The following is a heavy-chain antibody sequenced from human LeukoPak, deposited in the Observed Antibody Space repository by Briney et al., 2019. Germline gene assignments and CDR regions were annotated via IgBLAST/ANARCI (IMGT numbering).Heavy chain of an antibody. D-gene: IGHD3-22*01. CDR3: ARGDSSGYPLEFDP. J-gene: IGHJ5*02. CDR1: GGTFSSYA. V-gene: IGHV1-69*04. CDR2: IIPILGIA. Sequence: ASVKVSCKASGGTFSSYAISWVRQAPGQGLEWMGRIIPILGIANYAQKFQGRVTITADKSTSTAYMELSSLRSEDTAVYYCARGDSSGYPLEFDPWGQGTLVTVSS.